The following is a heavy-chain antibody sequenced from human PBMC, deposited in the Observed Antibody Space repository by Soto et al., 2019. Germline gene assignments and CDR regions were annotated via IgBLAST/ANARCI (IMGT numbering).Heavy chain of an antibody. V-gene: IGHV1-69*06. J-gene: IGHJ6*02. CDR3: ARSYCSSTSCYGGAYYGMDV. CDR2: IIPIFGTA. CDR1: GGTFSSYA. D-gene: IGHD2-2*01. Sequence: QVQLVQSGAEVKKPGSSVKVSGKASGGTFSSYAISWVRQAPGQGLEWMGGIIPIFGTANYAQKFQGRVTITADKSTSTAYMELSRLSSEDTAVYYCARSYCSSTSCYGGAYYGMDVWGQGTTVTVSS.